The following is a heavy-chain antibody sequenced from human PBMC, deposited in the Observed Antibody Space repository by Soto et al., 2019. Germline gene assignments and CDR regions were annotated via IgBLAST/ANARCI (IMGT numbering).Heavy chain of an antibody. CDR1: GGSFSGYY. V-gene: IGHV4-34*01. CDR2: INHSGST. CDR3: ARQSRRYYYGSGSYFDYYYGMDV. J-gene: IGHJ6*02. Sequence: SETLSLTYAVYGGSFSGYYWSWIRQPPGKGLEWIGEINHSGSTNYNPSLKSRVTISVDTSKNQFSLKLSSVTAADTAVYYCARQSRRYYYGSGSYFDYYYGMDVWGQGTTVT. D-gene: IGHD3-10*01.